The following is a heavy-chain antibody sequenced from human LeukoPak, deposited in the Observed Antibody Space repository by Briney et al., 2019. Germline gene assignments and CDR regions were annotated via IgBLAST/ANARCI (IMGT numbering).Heavy chain of an antibody. CDR1: GFTFSSYA. J-gene: IGHJ4*02. CDR2: ISYDGSNK. V-gene: IGHV3-30-3*01. D-gene: IGHD2-2*01. CDR3: ARASAGYCSSTSCYPFDY. Sequence: GGSLRLSCAASGFTFSSYAMHWVRQAPGKGLEWVAVISYDGSNKYYADSVKGRFTISRDNSKNTLYLQMNSLRAEDTAVYYCARASAGYCSSTSCYPFDYWGQGTLVTVSS.